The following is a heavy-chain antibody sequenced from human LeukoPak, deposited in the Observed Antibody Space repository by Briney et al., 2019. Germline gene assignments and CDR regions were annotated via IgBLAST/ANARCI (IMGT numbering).Heavy chain of an antibody. V-gene: IGHV1-8*01. CDR1: GYTLTSYD. CDR2: MNPNSGNT. CDR3: ARGQGVRDFWSGYYYYYMDV. Sequence: GASVKVSCKASGYTLTSYDINWVRQATGQGLEWMGWMNPNSGNTGYAHKFQGRVTMTRNTSISTAYMELSSLRSEDTAVYYCARGQGVRDFWSGYYYYYMDVWGKGTTVTVSS. D-gene: IGHD3-3*01. J-gene: IGHJ6*03.